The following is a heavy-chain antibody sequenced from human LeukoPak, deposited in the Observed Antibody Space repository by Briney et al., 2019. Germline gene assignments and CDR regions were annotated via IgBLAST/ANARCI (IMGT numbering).Heavy chain of an antibody. CDR3: ARGIYAGAATGFQH. D-gene: IGHD2-15*01. CDR1: GYTFTGYY. V-gene: IGHV1-2*02. CDR2: INPNSGGT. Sequence: GASVKVSCKASGYTFTGYYMHWVRQAPGQGLEWMGWINPNSGGTNYAQKFQGRVTMTRDTSISTAYMELSRPRSDDTAVYYCARGIYAGAATGFQHWGQGTLGTVSS. J-gene: IGHJ1*01.